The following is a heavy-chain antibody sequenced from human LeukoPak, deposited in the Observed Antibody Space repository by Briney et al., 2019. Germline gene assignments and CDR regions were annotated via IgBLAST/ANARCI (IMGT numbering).Heavy chain of an antibody. D-gene: IGHD3-3*01. CDR3: ARCGTIFGVVIPCMDV. CDR2: INPNSGGT. Sequence: ASVKVSCKASGYTFTGYYMHWVRQAPGQGLEWMGWINPNSGGTNYAQKFQGRVTMTRDTSISTAYMELSRLRSDDSAVYYCARCGTIFGVVIPCMDVWGQGTTVTVSS. J-gene: IGHJ6*01. V-gene: IGHV1-2*02. CDR1: GYTFTGYY.